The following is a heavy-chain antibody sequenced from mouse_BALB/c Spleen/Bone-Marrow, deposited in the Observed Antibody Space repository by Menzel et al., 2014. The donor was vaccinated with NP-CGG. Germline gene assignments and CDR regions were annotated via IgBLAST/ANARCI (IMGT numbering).Heavy chain of an antibody. Sequence: EVQLQQSGGGLVQPGESLKLSCESNEYEFPSHDMSWVRKTPEKRLELVAAINSDGGITNYPDTMERRFTISRDNTKKTLYLRMSSLRSEDTALYYCARHGFYYAMDYWGQGTSVTVSS. CDR1: EYEFPSHD. CDR3: ARHGFYYAMDY. J-gene: IGHJ4*01. CDR2: INSDGGIT. V-gene: IGHV5-2*01.